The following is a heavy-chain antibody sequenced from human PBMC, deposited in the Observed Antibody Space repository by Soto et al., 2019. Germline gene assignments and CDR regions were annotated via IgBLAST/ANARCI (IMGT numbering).Heavy chain of an antibody. Sequence: GASVKVSCKASGYTFTSYGISWVRQAPGQGLEWMGWISAYNGNTNYAQKLQGRVTMTTDTSTSTAYMELRSLRSDDTAVYYCARAGEYSGYDFYYYYYMDVWGKGTTVTVSS. D-gene: IGHD5-12*01. J-gene: IGHJ6*03. V-gene: IGHV1-18*01. CDR3: ARAGEYSGYDFYYYYYMDV. CDR1: GYTFTSYG. CDR2: ISAYNGNT.